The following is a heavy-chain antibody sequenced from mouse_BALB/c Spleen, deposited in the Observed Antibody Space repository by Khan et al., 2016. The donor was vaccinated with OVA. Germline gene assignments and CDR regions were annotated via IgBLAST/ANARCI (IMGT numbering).Heavy chain of an antibody. CDR3: ARMARTIN. CDR2: INSNGGST. Sequence: EVELVESGGGLVQPGGSLKLSCAASGFTFSSYGMSWVRKTPDKRLELVATINSNGGSTYYPDSVKGRFTISRENAKNTLYLQMSSLKSEDTAMYYCARMARTINWGQGTTLTVSS. V-gene: IGHV5-6-3*01. CDR1: GFTFSSYG. J-gene: IGHJ2*01.